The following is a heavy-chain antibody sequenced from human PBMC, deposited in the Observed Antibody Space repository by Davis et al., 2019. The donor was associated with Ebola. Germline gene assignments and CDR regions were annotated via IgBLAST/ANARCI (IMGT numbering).Heavy chain of an antibody. V-gene: IGHV1-58*02. CDR3: AADSVVAAREGAFDI. D-gene: IGHD2-15*01. CDR2: IVVGSGNT. CDR1: GYTFTSYA. Sequence: AASVKVSCKASGYTFTSYAMNWVRQAPGQRLEWIGWIVVGSGNTNYAQKFQERVTITRDMSTSTAYMELSSLRSEDTAVYYCAADSVVAAREGAFDIWGQGTMVTVSS. J-gene: IGHJ3*02.